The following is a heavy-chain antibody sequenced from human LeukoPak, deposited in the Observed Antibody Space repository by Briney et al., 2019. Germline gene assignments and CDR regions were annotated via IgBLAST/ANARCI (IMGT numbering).Heavy chain of an antibody. Sequence: ASVKVSYKASGYRFTDYYVHWVRQAPGQGLEWMAWINPNGGTTNYAQKFQDRVTVITDTSISTAYMELSNLRSDDTAVYFCARTSDYYNYYFDYWGQGTAVTVSS. J-gene: IGHJ4*02. CDR1: GYRFTDYY. CDR3: ARTSDYYNYYFDY. CDR2: INPNGGTT. D-gene: IGHD1-1*01. V-gene: IGHV1-2*02.